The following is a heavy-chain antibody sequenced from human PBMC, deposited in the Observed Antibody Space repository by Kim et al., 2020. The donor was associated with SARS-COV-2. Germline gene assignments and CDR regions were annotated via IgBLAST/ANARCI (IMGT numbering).Heavy chain of an antibody. Sequence: GGSLRLSCAASGFVFGRYGMHWGRQTPGKGLEWLAVIWNHGNNQNYADSVKGRFTVSRDNYKNTMYLQMDNLRAEDTGIYYCARWSGDYKNYFDHWGQGILVTVSS. CDR1: GFVFGRYG. J-gene: IGHJ4*02. CDR2: IWNHGNNQ. V-gene: IGHV3-33*08. D-gene: IGHD4-17*01. CDR3: ARWSGDYKNYFDH.